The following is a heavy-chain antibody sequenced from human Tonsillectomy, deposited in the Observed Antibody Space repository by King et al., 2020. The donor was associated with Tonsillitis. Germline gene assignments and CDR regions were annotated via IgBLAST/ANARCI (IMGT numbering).Heavy chain of an antibody. V-gene: IGHV3-30*18. Sequence: VQLVESGGGVVQPGRSLRLSCAASGFTFSSYGMHWVRQAPGKGLEGVAVRSYDGSNKYYADSVKGRFTISRDNSKNTLYLQMNSLRAEDTAVYYCAKESVLVGNHWGDPWGQGTLVTVS. CDR3: AKESVLVGNHWGDP. D-gene: IGHD1-14*01. CDR2: RSYDGSNK. J-gene: IGHJ5*02. CDR1: GFTFSSYG.